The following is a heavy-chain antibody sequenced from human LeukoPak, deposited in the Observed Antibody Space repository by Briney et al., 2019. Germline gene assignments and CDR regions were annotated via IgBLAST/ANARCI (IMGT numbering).Heavy chain of an antibody. J-gene: IGHJ5*02. CDR1: GGSISRYY. D-gene: IGHD5-12*01. CDR3: ARGIYGYEVA. V-gene: IGHV4-59*12. CDR2: IYYSGST. Sequence: SETLSLTCTVSGGSISRYYWSWILLPPGPGLEWLGYIYYSGSTNYNPSLKSRVTIPVDTSKNQFSLKLSSVTAADTAVYYCARGIYGYEVAWGQGTLVTVSS.